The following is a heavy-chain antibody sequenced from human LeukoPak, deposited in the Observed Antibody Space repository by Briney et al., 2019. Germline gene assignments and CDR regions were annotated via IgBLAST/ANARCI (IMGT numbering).Heavy chain of an antibody. Sequence: SETLSLTCAVYGGSFSGYYWSWIRQPPGKGLEWIGEINHSGSTNYNPSLKSRVTISVDRSKNQFSLKLSSVTAADTAVYYCARVCRDGYKPCSDYWGQGTLVTVSS. V-gene: IGHV4-34*01. CDR1: GGSFSGYY. CDR3: ARVCRDGYKPCSDY. D-gene: IGHD5-24*01. J-gene: IGHJ4*02. CDR2: INHSGST.